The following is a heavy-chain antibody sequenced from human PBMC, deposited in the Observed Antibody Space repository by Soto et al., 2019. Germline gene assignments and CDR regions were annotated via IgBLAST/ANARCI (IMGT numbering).Heavy chain of an antibody. CDR1: GYTFTTYG. D-gene: IGHD2-15*01. Sequence: QVQLVQSGPEVKKPGASVKVSCKASGYTFTTYGITWVRQAPGQGLEWMGWISPYNGNTNFAQKFQGRVTMTTDASTSTAYMDLRSLTSDDTAVYYCARDFVAENPFGYWGQGTLVTISS. J-gene: IGHJ4*02. CDR2: ISPYNGNT. CDR3: ARDFVAENPFGY. V-gene: IGHV1-18*01.